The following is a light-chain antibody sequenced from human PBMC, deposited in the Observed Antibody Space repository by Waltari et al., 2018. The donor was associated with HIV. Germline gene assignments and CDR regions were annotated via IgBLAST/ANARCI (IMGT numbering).Light chain of an antibody. CDR2: EVS. CDR3: SSYTSSSTRV. CDR1: SSDVGGYNY. Sequence: QSALTQPASVSGSPGQSITISCTGTSSDVGGYNYVSWYQQQPGKAPKLMIYEVSTRPSGVSYRFSGSKSCNTASLTISGLQAEDEADYYCSSYTSSSTRVFGGGTKLTVL. J-gene: IGLJ3*02. V-gene: IGLV2-14*01.